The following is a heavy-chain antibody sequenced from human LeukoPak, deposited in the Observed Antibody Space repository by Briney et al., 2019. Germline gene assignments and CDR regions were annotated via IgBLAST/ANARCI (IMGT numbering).Heavy chain of an antibody. CDR2: IKQDGSEK. D-gene: IGHD3-10*01. J-gene: IGHJ4*02. CDR3: ARDAETSSGY. CDR1: GFTFSSYA. V-gene: IGHV3-7*01. Sequence: GGSLRLSCAASGFTFSSYAMSWVRQAPGKGLEWVANIKQDGSEKYYVDSVKGRFTISRDNAKNSLYLQMNSLRAEDTAVYYCARDAETSSGYWGQGTLVTVSS.